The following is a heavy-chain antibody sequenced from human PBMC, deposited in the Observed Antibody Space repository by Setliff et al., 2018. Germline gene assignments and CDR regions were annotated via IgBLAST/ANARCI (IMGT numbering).Heavy chain of an antibody. CDR1: GDSFSDYY. J-gene: IGHJ5*02. D-gene: IGHD6-6*01. Sequence: PSETLSLTCAVYGDSFSDYYWSWIRQPPGKGLEWIEEINHRGSTNYNPSLQSRVTISVDTPNTQFSLKLSSVTAADTAVFYCARGYAARVGFGNWFDPWGQGTLVTVSS. V-gene: IGHV4-34*01. CDR2: INHRGST. CDR3: ARGYAARVGFGNWFDP.